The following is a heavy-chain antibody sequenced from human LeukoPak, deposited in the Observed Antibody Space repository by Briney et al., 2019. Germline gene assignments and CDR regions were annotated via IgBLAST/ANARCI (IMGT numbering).Heavy chain of an antibody. V-gene: IGHV1-69*01. CDR1: GGTFSSYA. CDR2: IIPIFGTA. D-gene: IGHD4-17*01. CDR3: ASQWTVTTSRFDY. J-gene: IGHJ4*02. Sequence: SVKVSCKAPGGTFSSYAISWVRQAPGQGLEWMGGIIPIFGTANYAQKFQGRVTITADESTSTAYMELSSLRSEDTAVYYCASQWTVTTSRFDYWGQGTLVTVSS.